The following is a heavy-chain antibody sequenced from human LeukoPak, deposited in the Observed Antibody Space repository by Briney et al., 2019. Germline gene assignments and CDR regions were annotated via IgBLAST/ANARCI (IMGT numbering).Heavy chain of an antibody. D-gene: IGHD6-19*01. CDR2: FDPEDGET. J-gene: IGHJ4*02. V-gene: IGHV1-24*01. CDR3: ATASGWGTLDY. CDR1: GYTFTELS. Sequence: PATSVKVSCKVSGYTFTELSMHWVRQAPRKGLEWMGGFDPEDGETIYAQTFQGRVTMTEDTSTDTAYMELSSLRSEDTAVYYCATASGWGTLDYWGQGTLVTVSS.